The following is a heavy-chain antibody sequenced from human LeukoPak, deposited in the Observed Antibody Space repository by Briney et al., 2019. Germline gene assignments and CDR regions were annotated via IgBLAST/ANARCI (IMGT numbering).Heavy chain of an antibody. J-gene: IGHJ3*02. CDR1: GYTFTGYY. CDR2: INPNSGGT. V-gene: IGHV1-2*02. Sequence: ASVKVSCKASGYTFTGYYMHWVRQAPGQGLEWMGWINPNSGGTNYAQKFQGRVTMTRDTSISTAYMELSRLRSDDTAVYYCARRYLANDAFDIWGQGTMVTVSS. D-gene: IGHD3-9*01. CDR3: ARRYLANDAFDI.